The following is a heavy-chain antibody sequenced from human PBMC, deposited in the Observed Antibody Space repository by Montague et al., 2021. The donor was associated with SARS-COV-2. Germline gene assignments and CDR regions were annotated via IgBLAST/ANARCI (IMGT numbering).Heavy chain of an antibody. CDR3: ASELELRGFDY. J-gene: IGHJ4*02. D-gene: IGHD1-7*01. V-gene: IGHV3-30-3*01. CDR1: GFTFSSYA. Sequence: SLRLSCAASGFTFSSYAMRWVRQAPGKGLEWVAVISYDGSNKYYADSVKGRFTISRDNSKNTLYLQMNSLRAEDTAVYYCASELELRGFDYWGQGTLVTVSS. CDR2: ISYDGSNK.